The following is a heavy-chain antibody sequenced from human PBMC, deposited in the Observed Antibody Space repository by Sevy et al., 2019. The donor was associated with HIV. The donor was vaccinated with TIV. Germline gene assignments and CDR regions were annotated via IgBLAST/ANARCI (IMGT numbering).Heavy chain of an antibody. Sequence: SETLSLTCTVSGGSISSSSYYWGWIRQPPGKGLEWIGSIYYSGSTYYNPSLKSRVTISVDTSKNQFSLKLSSVTAADTAVYYCESTGWGSGYWGQGTLVTVSS. V-gene: IGHV4-39*01. D-gene: IGHD2-21*01. CDR2: IYYSGST. CDR3: ESTGWGSGY. CDR1: GGSISSSSYY. J-gene: IGHJ4*02.